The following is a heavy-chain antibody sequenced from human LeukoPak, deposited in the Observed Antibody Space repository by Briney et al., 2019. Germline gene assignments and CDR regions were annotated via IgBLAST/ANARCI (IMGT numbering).Heavy chain of an antibody. Sequence: SSVKVSCKASGYTFTGYYMHWVRQATGQGLEWMGWINPNSGGTNYAQKFQGRVTMTRDTSISTAYMELSRLRSDDTAVYYCARTDYGDYEGYWGQGTLVTVSS. V-gene: IGHV1-2*02. CDR3: ARTDYGDYEGY. CDR2: INPNSGGT. D-gene: IGHD4-17*01. CDR1: GYTFTGYY. J-gene: IGHJ4*02.